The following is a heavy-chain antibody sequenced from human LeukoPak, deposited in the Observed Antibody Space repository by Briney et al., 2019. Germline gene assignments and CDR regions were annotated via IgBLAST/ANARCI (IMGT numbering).Heavy chain of an antibody. Sequence: PGRSLRLSCAASGFSFSSYWMSLVRQAPGKGLEWVANIKQDGSEKYYVDSVKGRFTISRDNAKSSLYLQMNSLRAEDTALYYCALNVGDCCGDCLADYWGQGSLVTVSS. V-gene: IGHV3-7*01. J-gene: IGHJ4*02. D-gene: IGHD2-21*02. CDR3: ALNVGDCCGDCLADY. CDR2: IKQDGSEK. CDR1: GFSFSSYW.